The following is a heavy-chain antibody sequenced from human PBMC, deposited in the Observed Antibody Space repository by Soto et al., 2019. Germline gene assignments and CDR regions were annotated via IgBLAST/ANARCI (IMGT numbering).Heavy chain of an antibody. CDR2: ISAHNGNT. CDR1: GYTFTSYG. J-gene: IGHJ4*02. CDR3: ARGRYGDY. V-gene: IGHV1-18*01. Sequence: QVHLVQSGAEVKKPGASVKVSCKASGYTFTSYGITWVRQAPGQGLEWMGWISAHNGNTDYAQKLQGRVIVTRDTSTSTADMELRSLRSDDTAVDYCARGRYGDYGGQGALVTVSS. D-gene: IGHD1-1*01.